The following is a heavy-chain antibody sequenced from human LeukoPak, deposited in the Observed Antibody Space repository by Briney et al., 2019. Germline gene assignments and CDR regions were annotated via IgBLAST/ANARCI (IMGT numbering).Heavy chain of an antibody. CDR2: ICPDGTVT. Sequence: GGSLRLSCAASGFTFSTYCMHWVRQAPGKGPMWVSRICPDGTVTNYADSVKARFIISRDNARNMVYLQMNSLRVEDTAVYYCVRDFRSADYWGQGTLVTVSS. CDR1: GFTFSTYC. V-gene: IGHV3-74*01. CDR3: VRDFRSADY. J-gene: IGHJ4*02.